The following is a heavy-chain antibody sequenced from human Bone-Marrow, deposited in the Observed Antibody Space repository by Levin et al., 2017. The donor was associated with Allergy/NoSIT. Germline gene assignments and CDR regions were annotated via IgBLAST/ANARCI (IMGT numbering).Heavy chain of an antibody. Sequence: LAGGSLRLSCAASEFTLSNYPVQWVRQAPGKGLEWVAVISNDGSNEYYADFVRGRFTISRDNSQNTVYLQMNSLRVEDRALYYVVRARLGRMAWDCGANTYNYYYTMDVWGQGTTVIVS. CDR2: ISNDGSNE. CDR3: VRARLGRMAWDCGANTYNYYYTMDV. J-gene: IGHJ6*02. CDR1: EFTLSNYP. V-gene: IGHV3-30*04. D-gene: IGHD4-17*01.